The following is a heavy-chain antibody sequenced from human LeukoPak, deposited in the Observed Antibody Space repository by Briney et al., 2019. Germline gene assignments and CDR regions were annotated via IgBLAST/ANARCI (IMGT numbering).Heavy chain of an antibody. CDR1: GYTFTGYH. CDR3: TRDVTGDYWFDP. CDR2: INPNTGDT. D-gene: IGHD3-16*01. V-gene: IGHV1-2*02. Sequence: GASVKVSCKASGYTFTGYHMHWVRQAPGQGLEWMGWINPNTGDTNYAQKFQGRVTMTRDTSISAAYMELSWLRSDDTAVYYCTRDVTGDYWFDPWGQGTLVTVSS. J-gene: IGHJ5*02.